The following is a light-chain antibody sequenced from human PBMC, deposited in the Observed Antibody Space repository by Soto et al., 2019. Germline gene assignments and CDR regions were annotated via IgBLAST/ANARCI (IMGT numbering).Light chain of an antibody. J-gene: IGKJ2*01. CDR1: QIIGSS. CDR3: KKYYSYPYT. CDR2: DAS. V-gene: IGKV1-5*01. Sequence: DIQMTQSPSTLSASVGDRVTITCRASQIIGSSLAWYQQKPGKAPKLLIYDASTLQSGVPSRFSGSESGTEFTLTISSLQPDDSATYYCKKYYSYPYTFGQGTKLEIK.